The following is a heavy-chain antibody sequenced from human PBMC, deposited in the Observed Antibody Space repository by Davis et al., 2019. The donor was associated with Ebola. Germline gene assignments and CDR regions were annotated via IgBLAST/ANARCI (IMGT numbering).Heavy chain of an antibody. CDR1: GYTFTGYY. V-gene: IGHV1-2*02. Sequence: ASVKVSCKASGYTFTGYYMHWVRQAPGQGLEWMGWINPNSGGTNYAQKFQGRVTMTRDTSISTAYMELSRLRSDDTAVYYCASIIHDSIVVVPAAILPYYGMDVWGQGTTVTVSS. D-gene: IGHD2-2*01. CDR3: ASIIHDSIVVVPAAILPYYGMDV. J-gene: IGHJ6*02. CDR2: INPNSGGT.